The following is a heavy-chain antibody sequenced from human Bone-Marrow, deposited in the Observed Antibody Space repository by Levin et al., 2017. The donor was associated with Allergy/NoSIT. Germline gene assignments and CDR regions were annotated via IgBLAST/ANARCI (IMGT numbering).Heavy chain of an antibody. D-gene: IGHD6-13*01. CDR2: IKEDGSQK. CDR1: GFTFSSNW. Sequence: GESLKISCAASGFTFSSNWMSWVRQASGKGLEWVASIKEDGSQKNYVDSVKGRFNISRDNVKNSLYLQMNSLRAEDTALSYCAAAHYWGQGTLVTVSS. J-gene: IGHJ4*02. V-gene: IGHV3-7*01. CDR3: AAAHY.